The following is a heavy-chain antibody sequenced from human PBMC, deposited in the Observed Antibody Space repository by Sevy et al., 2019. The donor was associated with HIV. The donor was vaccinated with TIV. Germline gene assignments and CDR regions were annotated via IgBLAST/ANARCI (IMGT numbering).Heavy chain of an antibody. J-gene: IGHJ5*02. V-gene: IGHV4-31*03. CDR2: IYYSGST. Sequence: SETLSLTCTVSGGSISSGGYYWSWIRQHAGKRQEWIGYIYYSGSTYYNPSLKSRVTISVDTSKNQFSLKLSSVTAADTAVYYCARTIRPDFWSGTRGGFDPWGQGTLVTVSS. D-gene: IGHD3-3*01. CDR1: GGSISSGGYY. CDR3: ARTIRPDFWSGTRGGFDP.